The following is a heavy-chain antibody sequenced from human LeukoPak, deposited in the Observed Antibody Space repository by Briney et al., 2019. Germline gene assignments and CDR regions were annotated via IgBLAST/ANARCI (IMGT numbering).Heavy chain of an antibody. V-gene: IGHV3-64D*06. CDR2: INRNGGST. Sequence: GGSLRLSCAASGFTFSSDSMSWVRQAPGKGLEYVSGINRNGGSTYYDYSVKGRFTISRDNSKTTLYLQMSSMRAEDTAVYYCVKESGYMVAPNSAFDIWGQGTMVTVSS. J-gene: IGHJ3*02. CDR1: GFTFSSDS. CDR3: VKESGYMVAPNSAFDI. D-gene: IGHD5-12*01.